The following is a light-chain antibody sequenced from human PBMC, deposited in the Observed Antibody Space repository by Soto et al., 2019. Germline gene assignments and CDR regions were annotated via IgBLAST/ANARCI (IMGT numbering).Light chain of an antibody. J-gene: IGKJ1*01. CDR2: GVS. CDR1: QSVSSTF. Sequence: SQGTLSWYTGESATLSCRAIQSVSSTFLAWYQQKPGQAPRLLIYGVSKRATGIPDRFSGSGSGTDFTLTISRLEPEDFAVDFCRQFVSARPRTFGQGTKVDIK. V-gene: IGKV3-20*01. CDR3: RQFVSARPRT.